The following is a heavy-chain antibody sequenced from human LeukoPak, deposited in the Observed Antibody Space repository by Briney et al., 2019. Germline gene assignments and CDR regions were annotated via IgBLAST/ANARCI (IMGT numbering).Heavy chain of an antibody. CDR2: ISSSSSYI. V-gene: IGHV3-21*04. D-gene: IGHD5-24*01. Sequence: GGSLRLSCAASGFTFSSYSMNWVRQAPGKGLEWVSSISSSSSYIYYADSVKGRFTISRDNAKNSLYLQMNSLRAEDTALYYCAKGDGMRAHFDYWGQGTLVTVSS. CDR3: AKGDGMRAHFDY. J-gene: IGHJ4*02. CDR1: GFTFSSYS.